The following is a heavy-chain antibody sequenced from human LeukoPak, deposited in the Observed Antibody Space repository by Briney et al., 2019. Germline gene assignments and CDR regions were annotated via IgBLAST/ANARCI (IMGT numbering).Heavy chain of an antibody. D-gene: IGHD6-19*01. CDR2: FDPEDGET. CDR1: GYTLTELS. Sequence: GASAKVSCKVSGYTLTELSMHWVRQAPGKGLEWMGGFDPEDGETIYAQKFQGRVTMTEDTSTDTAYMELSSLRSEDTAVYYCATSSPPRYSSGWYAVIFDYWGQGTLVTVSS. V-gene: IGHV1-24*01. CDR3: ATSSPPRYSSGWYAVIFDY. J-gene: IGHJ4*02.